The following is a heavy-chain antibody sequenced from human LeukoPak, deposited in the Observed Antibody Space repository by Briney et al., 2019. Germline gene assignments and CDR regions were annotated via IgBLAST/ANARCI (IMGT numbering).Heavy chain of an antibody. D-gene: IGHD4-17*01. V-gene: IGHV3-21*01. J-gene: IGHJ4*02. CDR2: ISSSSDYI. Sequence: GGSLRLPCAASGFTFSTYSMNWVRQAPGKGLEWASSISSSSDYIYYADSVKGRFTISRDNAKNSLYLQMNSLRAEDTAVYYCARVGMTTVTTLDYWGQGTLVTVSS. CDR3: ARVGMTTVTTLDY. CDR1: GFTFSTYS.